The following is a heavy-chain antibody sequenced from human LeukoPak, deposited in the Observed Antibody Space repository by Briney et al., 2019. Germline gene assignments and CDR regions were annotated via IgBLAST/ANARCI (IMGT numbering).Heavy chain of an antibody. CDR2: IYYSGST. D-gene: IGHD5-12*01. CDR1: GGSISSGGYY. Sequence: KTSETLSLTCTVSGGSISSGGYYWSWIRQHPGKGPEWIGYIYYSGSTYYNPSLKSRVTISVDTSKNQFSLKLSSVTAADTAVYYCAKALLSGGYAFDIWGQGTMVTVSS. J-gene: IGHJ3*02. V-gene: IGHV4-31*03. CDR3: AKALLSGGYAFDI.